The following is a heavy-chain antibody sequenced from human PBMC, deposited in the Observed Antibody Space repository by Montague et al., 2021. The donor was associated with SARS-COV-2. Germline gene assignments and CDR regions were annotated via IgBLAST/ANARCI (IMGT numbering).Heavy chain of an antibody. Sequence: SLRLPCVASGFSFSRYAMSWVRQAPGKGLEWVSGISGASVRIYYADSVKGRFTISRDNSGNTLDVQMNSLRAEDTAVYYCVKVRDSGYDYPNGFDSWGQGTLVTVSS. CDR3: VKVRDSGYDYPNGFDS. D-gene: IGHD5-12*01. V-gene: IGHV3-23*01. CDR1: GFSFSRYA. J-gene: IGHJ5*01. CDR2: ISGASVRI.